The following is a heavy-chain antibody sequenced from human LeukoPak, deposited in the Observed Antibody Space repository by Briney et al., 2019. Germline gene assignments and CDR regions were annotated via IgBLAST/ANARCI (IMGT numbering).Heavy chain of an antibody. J-gene: IGHJ3*02. CDR2: ISGSGGST. D-gene: IGHD3-16*01. Sequence: GGSLRLSCAASGFTFSSYAMSWVRQAPGKGLEWVSLISGSGGSTYYADSLKGRFTISRDNSKNTLYLQMNSLRSEDTAVFYCAKDRDDYVWGSYLGAFDIWGQGTMVTVSS. CDR3: AKDRDDYVWGSYLGAFDI. CDR1: GFTFSSYA. V-gene: IGHV3-23*01.